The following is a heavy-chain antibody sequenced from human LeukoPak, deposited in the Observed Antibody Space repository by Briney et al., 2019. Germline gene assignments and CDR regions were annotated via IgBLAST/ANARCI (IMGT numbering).Heavy chain of an antibody. CDR2: IGYSGANT. J-gene: IGHJ4*02. D-gene: IGHD3-10*01. CDR1: GFTFSTFG. V-gene: IGHV3-30*02. Sequence: GGSLRLSCAASGFTFSTFGMHWVRQAPGEGLEWVAYIGYSGANTYYADSVKGRFTISRDNSKNTVYLQMNSLRAEDTAVYYCARNYASGTYDFGYWGQGALVTVSS. CDR3: ARNYASGTYDFGY.